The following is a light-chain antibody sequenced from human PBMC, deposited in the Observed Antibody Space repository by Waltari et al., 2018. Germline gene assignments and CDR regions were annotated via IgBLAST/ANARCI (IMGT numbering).Light chain of an antibody. CDR3: QQSYSTLT. J-gene: IGKJ3*01. V-gene: IGKV1-39*01. CDR1: QSISSY. Sequence: DIQMTQSPSSLSASVGDRVTITCRASQSISSYLNWSQQKPGKAPKLLIYAASSLQSGFPSRFSGSGSGTDFTLTISSLQPEDFATYYCQQSYSTLTFGPGTKVDIK. CDR2: AAS.